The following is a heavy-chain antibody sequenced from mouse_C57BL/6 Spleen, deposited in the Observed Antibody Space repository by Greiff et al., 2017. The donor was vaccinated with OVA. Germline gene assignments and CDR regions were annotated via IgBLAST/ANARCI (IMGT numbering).Heavy chain of an antibody. CDR3: ARPITTVVSPAWFAY. D-gene: IGHD1-1*01. CDR2: IDPEDGET. V-gene: IGHV14-2*01. J-gene: IGHJ3*01. CDR1: GFNIKDYY. Sequence: EVQLVESGAELVKPGASVKLSCTASGFNIKDYYMHWVKQRTEQGLEWIGRIDPEDGETKYAPKFQGKATITADTSSNTAYLQLSSLTSEDTAVYYCARPITTVVSPAWFAYWGQGTLVTVSA.